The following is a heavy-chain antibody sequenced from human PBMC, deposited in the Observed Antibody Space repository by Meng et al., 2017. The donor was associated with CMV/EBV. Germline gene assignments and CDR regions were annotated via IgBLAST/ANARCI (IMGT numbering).Heavy chain of an antibody. V-gene: IGHV4-34*01. CDR1: GGSFSGYY. Sequence: QVQLQHWGAGLLKPSGTLSLTCAVYGGSFSGYYWSWIRQPPGKGLEWIGEINHSGSTNYNPSLKSRVTISVDTSKNQFSLKLSSVTAADTAVYYCARPNDSSGYRNAFDIWGQGTMVTVSS. CDR3: ARPNDSSGYRNAFDI. CDR2: INHSGST. J-gene: IGHJ3*02. D-gene: IGHD3-22*01.